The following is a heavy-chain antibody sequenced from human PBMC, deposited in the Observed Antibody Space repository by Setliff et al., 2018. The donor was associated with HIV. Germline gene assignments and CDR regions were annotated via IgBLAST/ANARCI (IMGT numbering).Heavy chain of an antibody. CDR3: AKGGDYRSGDYDAFDI. D-gene: IGHD6-25*01. CDR2: INYDENSE. V-gene: IGHV3-30*02. CDR1: GSTFTAHG. J-gene: IGHJ3*02. Sequence: GGSLRLSCAASGSTFTAHGMHWVRQAPDKGLEWVAFINYDENSEYYAYSVKGRVTISRDNFRNTVDLQMNNLRPEDTAVYYCAKGGDYRSGDYDAFDIWGQGTMVTVSS.